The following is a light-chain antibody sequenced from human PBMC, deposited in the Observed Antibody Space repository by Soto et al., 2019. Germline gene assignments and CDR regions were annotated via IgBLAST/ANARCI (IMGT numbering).Light chain of an antibody. J-gene: IGKJ4*01. CDR2: GAS. CDR1: RTINTY. Sequence: DVRMTQSPSSLSASVGDTITITCRASRTINTYLNWFQQKPGEPPRLLIYGASTLHDGVPSRFSGSGSGADFTLTISGLQPEDFASSLCQQTYSDISFGGGTKV. CDR3: QQTYSDIS. V-gene: IGKV1-39*01.